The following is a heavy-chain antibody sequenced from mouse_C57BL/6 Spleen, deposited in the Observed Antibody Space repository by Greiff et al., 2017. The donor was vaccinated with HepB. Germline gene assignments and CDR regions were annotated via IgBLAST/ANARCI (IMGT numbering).Heavy chain of an antibody. V-gene: IGHV1-82*01. CDR1: GYAFSSSW. J-gene: IGHJ2*01. Sequence: VQLQQSGPELVKPGASVKISCKASGYAFSSSWMNWVKQRPGKGLEWIGRIYPGDGDTNYNGKFKGKATLTADKSSSTAYMQLSSLTSEDSAVYFCASASITLFDYWAKAPLSQSPQ. CDR2: IYPGDGDT. CDR3: ASASITLFDY. D-gene: IGHD1-1*01.